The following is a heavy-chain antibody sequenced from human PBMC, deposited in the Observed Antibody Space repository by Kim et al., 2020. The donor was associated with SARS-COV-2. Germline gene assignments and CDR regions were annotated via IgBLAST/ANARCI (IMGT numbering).Heavy chain of an antibody. CDR1: GGTFSSYA. D-gene: IGHD2-2*01. CDR3: ARDTVPKIVVVPAALDAFDI. CDR2: IIPIFGTA. J-gene: IGHJ3*02. Sequence: SVKVSCKASGGTFSSYAISWVQQAPGQGLEWMGGIIPIFGTANYAQKFQGRVTITADESTSTAYMELSSLRSEDTAVYYCARDTVPKIVVVPAALDAFDIWGQGTMVTVSS. V-gene: IGHV1-69*13.